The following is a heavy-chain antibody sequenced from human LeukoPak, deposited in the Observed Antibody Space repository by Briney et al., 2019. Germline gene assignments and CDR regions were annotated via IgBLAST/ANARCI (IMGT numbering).Heavy chain of an antibody. V-gene: IGHV4-59*12. CDR2: IYYSGST. D-gene: IGHD6-13*01. J-gene: IGHJ2*01. CDR3: ARPAAGTSDYWYFDL. CDR1: GGSISSYY. Sequence: PSETLSLTCTVSGGSISSYYWSWIRQPPGKGLEWIGYIYYSGSTNYNPSLKSRVTMSVDTSKNQFSLKLSSVTAADTAVYYCARPAAGTSDYWYFDLWGRGTLVTVSS.